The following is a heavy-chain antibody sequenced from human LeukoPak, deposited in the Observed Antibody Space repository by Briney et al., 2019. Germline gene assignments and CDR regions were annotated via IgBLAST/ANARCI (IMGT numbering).Heavy chain of an antibody. D-gene: IGHD4-17*01. J-gene: IGHJ3*01. Sequence: SETLSLTCAVYGGSFNGFYWTWIRQPPGMSLEWLGEVDHLGRTNHRPSLKSRLSISVDTSKHQFSLKLDSVTAADTAVYYCARGRYGDHFDPVPVDVWGQGTLVTVSS. CDR3: ARGRYGDHFDPVPVDV. V-gene: IGHV4-34*01. CDR1: GGSFNGFY. CDR2: VDHLGRT.